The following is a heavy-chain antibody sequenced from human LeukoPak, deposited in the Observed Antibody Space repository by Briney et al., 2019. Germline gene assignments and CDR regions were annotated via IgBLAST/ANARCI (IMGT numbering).Heavy chain of an antibody. CDR2: IKSRTDGGTT. Sequence: GVSLRLSCAASFSTFDKAWMNWVRQAPGKGLEWVGRIKSRTDGGTTDYAAPVKGRFTISRDDSENTAYLQMNSLKTEDTAVYYCSTHPTSGFWGQGTLVTVSS. CDR3: STHPTSGF. V-gene: IGHV3-15*07. D-gene: IGHD2-15*01. J-gene: IGHJ4*02. CDR1: FSTFDKAW.